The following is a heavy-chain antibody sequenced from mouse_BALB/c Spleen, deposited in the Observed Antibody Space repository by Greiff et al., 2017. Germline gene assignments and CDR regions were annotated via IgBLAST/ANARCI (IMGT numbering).Heavy chain of an antibody. D-gene: IGHD2-1*01. CDR2: ISYSGST. V-gene: IGHV3-2*02. J-gene: IGHJ1*01. CDR3: ARQLYGNYGYWYFDV. CDR1: GYSITSDYA. Sequence: EVQLQQSGPGLVKPSQSLSLTCTVTGYSITSDYAWNWIRQFPGNKLEWMGYISYSGSTSYNPSLKSRISITRDTSKNQFFLQLNSVTTEDTATYYCARQLYGNYGYWYFDVWGAGTTVTVSS.